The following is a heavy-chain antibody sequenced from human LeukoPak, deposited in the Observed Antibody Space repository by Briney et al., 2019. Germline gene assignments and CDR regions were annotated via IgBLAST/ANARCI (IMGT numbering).Heavy chain of an antibody. CDR2: INHSGST. CDR1: GGSFSGYY. J-gene: IGHJ4*02. V-gene: IGHV4-34*01. Sequence: SETLSLTCAVNGGSFSGYYWSLIRQPPGKGLEWIGEINHSGSTNYNPSLKSRVTISVDTSKNQFSLKLSSVTAADTAVYYCARNGRGAAMVRRFDYWGQGTLVTVSS. D-gene: IGHD5-18*01. CDR3: ARNGRGAAMVRRFDY.